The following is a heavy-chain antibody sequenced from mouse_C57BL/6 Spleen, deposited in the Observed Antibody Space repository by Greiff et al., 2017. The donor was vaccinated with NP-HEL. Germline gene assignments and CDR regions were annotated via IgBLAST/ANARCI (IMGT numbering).Heavy chain of an antibody. D-gene: IGHD2-4*01. Sequence: EVQLVESGGGLVKPGGSLKLSCAASGFTFSDYGMHWVRQAPEKGLEWVAYISSGSSTIYYADTVKGRFTIARDNAKNTLFLQMTSLRSEDTAMYYFARPLYYDYDDYARDYWGQGTSVTVSS. J-gene: IGHJ4*01. V-gene: IGHV5-17*01. CDR2: ISSGSSTI. CDR1: GFTFSDYG. CDR3: ARPLYYDYDDYARDY.